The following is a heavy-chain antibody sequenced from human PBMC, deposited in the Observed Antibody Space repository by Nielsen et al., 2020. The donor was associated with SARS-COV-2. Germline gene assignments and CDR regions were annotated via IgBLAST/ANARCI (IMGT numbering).Heavy chain of an antibody. CDR1: GYTFTGYY. V-gene: IGHV1-69*13. Sequence: SVKVSCKASGYTFTGYYMHWVRQAPGQGLEWMGGIIPIFGTANYAQKFQGRVTITADESTSTAYMELSSLRSEDTAVYYCARDEIAVTYAFDIWGQGTMVTVSS. D-gene: IGHD6-19*01. CDR2: IIPIFGTA. J-gene: IGHJ3*02. CDR3: ARDEIAVTYAFDI.